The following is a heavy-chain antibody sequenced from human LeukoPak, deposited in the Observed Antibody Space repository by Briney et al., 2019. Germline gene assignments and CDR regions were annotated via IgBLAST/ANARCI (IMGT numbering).Heavy chain of an antibody. J-gene: IGHJ6*02. CDR2: ISGSGGST. CDR1: GFTFSSYA. D-gene: IGHD6-13*01. CDR3: TTDRFRGVFGYYYGMDV. V-gene: IGHV3-23*01. Sequence: PGGSLRLSCAASGFTFSSYAMSWVRQAPGKGLEWVSVISGSGGSTYYADSVKGRFTISRDNSKNTLYLQMNSLKTEDTAVYYCTTDRFRGVFGYYYGMDVWGQGTTVTVSS.